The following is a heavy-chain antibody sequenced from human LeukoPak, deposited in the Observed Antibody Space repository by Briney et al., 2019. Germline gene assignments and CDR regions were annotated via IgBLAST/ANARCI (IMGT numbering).Heavy chain of an antibody. CDR3: AKGGGTHYYDSSGYYDYFDY. J-gene: IGHJ4*02. Sequence: GGSLRLSCAASGFTFSSSAMSWVRQAPGKGLEWVSAIISRGGSTYYADSVKGRFTISRDNSKNTLYLQMNSLRAEDTAVYYCAKGGGTHYYDSSGYYDYFDYWGQGTLVTVSS. V-gene: IGHV3-23*01. CDR2: IISRGGST. D-gene: IGHD3-22*01. CDR1: GFTFSSSA.